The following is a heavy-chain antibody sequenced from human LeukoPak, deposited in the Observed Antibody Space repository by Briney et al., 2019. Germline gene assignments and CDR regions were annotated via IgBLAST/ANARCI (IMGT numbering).Heavy chain of an antibody. CDR3: ARRTPVSTFYWYFDL. CDR1: GGSISSSSYY. D-gene: IGHD4-11*01. J-gene: IGHJ2*01. CDR2: IYYSGST. Sequence: TSSETLSLTCTVSGGSISSSSYYWGWIRQPPGKGLEWIGSIYYSGSTYYNPSLKSRVTISVDTSKNQFSLKLSSVTAADTAVYYCARRTPVSTFYWYFDLWGRGTLVTVSS. V-gene: IGHV4-39*01.